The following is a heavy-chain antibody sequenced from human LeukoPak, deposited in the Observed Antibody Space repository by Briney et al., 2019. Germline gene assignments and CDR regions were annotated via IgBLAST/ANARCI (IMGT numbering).Heavy chain of an antibody. D-gene: IGHD3-3*01. CDR1: GFTFSSYW. CDR3: ARVGETYYDFWSGYYTKIHYYGMDV. Sequence: GGSLRLSCAASGFTFSSYWMSWVRQAPGKGLEWVANIKQDGSEKYYVDSVKGRFTISRDNAKNSLYLQMNSLRAEDTAVYYCARVGETYYDFWSGYYTKIHYYGMDVWGQGTTVTVSS. CDR2: IKQDGSEK. V-gene: IGHV3-7*01. J-gene: IGHJ6*02.